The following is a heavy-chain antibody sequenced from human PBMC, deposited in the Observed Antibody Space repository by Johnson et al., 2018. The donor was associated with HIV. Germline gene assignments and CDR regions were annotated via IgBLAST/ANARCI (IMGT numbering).Heavy chain of an antibody. CDR2: ISWDSGRI. D-gene: IGHD3-16*01. Sequence: VQLVESGGGVVRPGGSLRLSCAASGFTFSSYAMHWVRQAPGKGLPWVSGISWDSGRIGYTDSVKDRFTISRDNAKNSLYLQMNSLRAEDTALYYCVKDIWASYDAFDMWGQGTMVTVSS. J-gene: IGHJ3*02. V-gene: IGHV3-9*01. CDR1: GFTFSSYA. CDR3: VKDIWASYDAFDM.